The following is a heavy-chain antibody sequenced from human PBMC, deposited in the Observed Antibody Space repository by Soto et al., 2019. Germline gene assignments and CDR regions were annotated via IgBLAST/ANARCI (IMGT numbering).Heavy chain of an antibody. CDR3: ARDKINGLFDD. Sequence: SETLSLTCAVSGGSISSGGYSWSWIRQPPGKGLEWIGYIYHSGSTYYNPSLKSRVTISVDTSKNQFSLKLTSVTAADTAVYYCARDKINGLFDDWGQGTLVTL. D-gene: IGHD2-8*01. CDR1: GGSISSGGYS. V-gene: IGHV4-30-2*01. CDR2: IYHSGST. J-gene: IGHJ4*02.